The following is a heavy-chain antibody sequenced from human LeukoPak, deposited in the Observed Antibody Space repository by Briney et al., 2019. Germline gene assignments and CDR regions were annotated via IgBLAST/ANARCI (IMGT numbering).Heavy chain of an antibody. CDR2: IKQDRSEK. CDR1: GFTFTNYW. J-gene: IGHJ3*02. D-gene: IGHD6-19*01. V-gene: IGHV3-7*01. CDR3: AKSTRSSGWYDDAFDI. Sequence: GGSLRLSCAASGFTFTNYWMSWVRQAPGKGLELVANIKQDRSEKYYVDSVKGRFTISRDNAKNSLYLQMNSLRAEDTAVYYCAKSTRSSGWYDDAFDIWGQGTMVTVSS.